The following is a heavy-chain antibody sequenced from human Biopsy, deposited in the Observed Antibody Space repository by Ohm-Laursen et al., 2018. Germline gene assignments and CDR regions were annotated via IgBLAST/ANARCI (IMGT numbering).Heavy chain of an antibody. J-gene: IGHJ4*02. CDR1: GFTFSNYA. CDR2: VGGSGDST. Sequence: SLRLSCAAFGFTFSNYAMTWVRQAPGKGLDWVSGVGGSGDSTYYADSVKGRFSISRDNSNNTLYLQMNSLRVDDTAVYYCAKTRGEARAAANFWGQGTLVTVPS. D-gene: IGHD6-13*01. V-gene: IGHV3-23*01. CDR3: AKTRGEARAAANF.